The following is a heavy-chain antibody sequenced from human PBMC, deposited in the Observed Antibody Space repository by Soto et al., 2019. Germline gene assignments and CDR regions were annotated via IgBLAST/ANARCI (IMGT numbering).Heavy chain of an antibody. J-gene: IGHJ4*02. CDR2: IYYSGST. CDR3: AREIKVYGDNYFDY. CDR1: GGSISSGGYY. D-gene: IGHD4-17*01. Sequence: SETLSLTCTVSGGSISSGGYYWSWVRQHPGKGLEWIGYIYYSGSTYYNPSLKSRVTISVDTSKNQFSLKLSSVTAADTAVYYCAREIKVYGDNYFDYWGQGTLVTVSS. V-gene: IGHV4-31*03.